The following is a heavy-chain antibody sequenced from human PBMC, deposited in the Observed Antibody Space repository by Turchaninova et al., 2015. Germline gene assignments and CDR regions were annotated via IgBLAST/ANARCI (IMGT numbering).Heavy chain of an antibody. CDR1: GGSSISGDYY. V-gene: IGHV4-31*03. D-gene: IGHD5-18*01. CDR3: ARVLVNSYGYDY. J-gene: IGHJ4*02. Sequence: VQLQESCPGLLQRSQTLSLPSTVPGGSSISGDYYWRRIRQHPGKDLEFIGYTYCSVTTYHNPALKSRVTISVDTSNHQLSLRLSSVTAADTAVYYCARVLVNSYGYDYWGQGTLVTVSS. CDR2: TYCSVTT.